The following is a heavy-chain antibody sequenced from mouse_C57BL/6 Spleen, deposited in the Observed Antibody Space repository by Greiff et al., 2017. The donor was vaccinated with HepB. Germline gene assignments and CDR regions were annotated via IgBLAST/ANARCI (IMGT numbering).Heavy chain of an antibody. D-gene: IGHD3-2*02. J-gene: IGHJ4*01. Sequence: QVQLQQPGAELVMPGASVKLSCKASGYTFTSYWMHWVKQRPGQGLEWIGEIDPSDSYTNYNHNFKGKSTLTVDKSSSTAYMQLSSLTSEDSAVYYCARSSSGYVYYAMDYWGQGTSVTVSS. CDR2: IDPSDSYT. V-gene: IGHV1-69*01. CDR3: ARSSSGYVYYAMDY. CDR1: GYTFTSYW.